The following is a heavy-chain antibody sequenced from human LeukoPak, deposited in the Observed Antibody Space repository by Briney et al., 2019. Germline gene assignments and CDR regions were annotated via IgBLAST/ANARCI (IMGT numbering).Heavy chain of an antibody. D-gene: IGHD6-6*01. CDR2: VHTSGST. J-gene: IGHJ4*02. Sequence: PSETLSLTCTVSGGSISSYYWSWIRQPAGKGLDWIGRVHTSGSTNYNPSLKSRVTMSVDTAKNQFSLKLTSVTAADTAVYYCGRKPLYSISSDGKGYWGQGTLVTVSS. CDR1: GGSISSYY. CDR3: GRKPLYSISSDGKGY. V-gene: IGHV4-4*07.